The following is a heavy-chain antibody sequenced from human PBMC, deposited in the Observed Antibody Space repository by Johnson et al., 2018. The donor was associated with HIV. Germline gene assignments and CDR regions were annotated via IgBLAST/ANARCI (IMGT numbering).Heavy chain of an antibody. CDR2: ISYDGSNK. V-gene: IGHV3-30-3*01. J-gene: IGHJ3*02. D-gene: IGHD3-10*01. Sequence: QVQLVESGGGLVKPGGSLRLSCAASGFTFSRYAIHWVRQAPGKGLEWVALISYDGSNKYYADSVKGRFTISRDNSKNTLYLQMNSLRAEDTAVYYCARETMVQGGPHDAFDIWGQGTMVTVSS. CDR3: ARETMVQGGPHDAFDI. CDR1: GFTFSRYA.